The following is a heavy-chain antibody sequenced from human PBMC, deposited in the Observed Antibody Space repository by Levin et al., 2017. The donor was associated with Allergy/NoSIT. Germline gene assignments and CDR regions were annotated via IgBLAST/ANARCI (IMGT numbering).Heavy chain of an antibody. J-gene: IGHJ5*02. CDR2: IYSSGNT. D-gene: IGHD1-14*01. V-gene: IGHV4-59*01. CDR3: ARDIRARFDP. Sequence: ASETLSLTCSVSGGAISGYYWSWIRQPPGKGLEWIGYIYSSGNTDYNPSPKSRVTMSVDTSKKNFSLKLISVTAADTAVYDCARDIRARFDPWGQGTLVTVAA. CDR1: GGAISGYY.